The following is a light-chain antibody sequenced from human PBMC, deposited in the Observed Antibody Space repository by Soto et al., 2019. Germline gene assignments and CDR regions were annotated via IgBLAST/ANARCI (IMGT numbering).Light chain of an antibody. J-gene: IGKJ1*01. CDR1: QSVSTS. Sequence: EIVLTQSPATLSLSPGERATLSCRASQSVSTSLAWYQQKPGQAPRLLIYDASTRATGIPARFSGSGSGTDFRLIVSSLQPEDFSLYYCQQRSNRPWTFGQGTKVEIK. V-gene: IGKV3-11*01. CDR2: DAS. CDR3: QQRSNRPWT.